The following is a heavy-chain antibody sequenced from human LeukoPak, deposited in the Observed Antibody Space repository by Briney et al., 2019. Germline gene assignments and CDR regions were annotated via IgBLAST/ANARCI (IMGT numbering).Heavy chain of an antibody. V-gene: IGHV3-53*05. Sequence: GGSLRLSCAASGFTVSSNDMSWVRQAPGKGLEWVSLIYSGGSTYYADSVKGRFTISRDNSKNTLYLQMNSLRIEDTAVYYCAKDLSVVGAHDSFDVWGQGTMVTVSS. D-gene: IGHD1-26*01. CDR2: IYSGGST. CDR1: GFTVSSND. CDR3: AKDLSVVGAHDSFDV. J-gene: IGHJ3*01.